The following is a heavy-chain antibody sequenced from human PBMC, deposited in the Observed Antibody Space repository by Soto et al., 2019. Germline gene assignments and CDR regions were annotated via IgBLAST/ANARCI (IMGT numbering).Heavy chain of an antibody. CDR2: IYDSVNT. CDR3: ARVDHRGYFAILTDY. J-gene: IGHJ4*02. D-gene: IGHD3-9*01. Sequence: SETLSLTCTVSGESLSGCGHYWSWIRQHPGKGLEWIGHIYDSVNTYYSPSLRSRVTISADMSKNQFSLNLRSVTAADTAVYYCARVDHRGYFAILTDYWGQGTLVTVSS. V-gene: IGHV4-31*03. CDR1: GESLSGCGHY.